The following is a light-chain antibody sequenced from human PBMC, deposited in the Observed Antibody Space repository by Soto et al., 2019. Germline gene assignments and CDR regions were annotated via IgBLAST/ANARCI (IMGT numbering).Light chain of an antibody. CDR1: QSILYSSNNKNY. Sequence: DIVMTQSPDSLAVSLGERATINCKSSQSILYSSNNKNYLAWYQLRPGQPPRLLIYWASTRDSGVPDRFSGSGSATDFTLTISSLQAEDVAVYYCQQFYTTPRTFGQGTAVEIK. CDR2: WAS. J-gene: IGKJ1*01. V-gene: IGKV4-1*01. CDR3: QQFYTTPRT.